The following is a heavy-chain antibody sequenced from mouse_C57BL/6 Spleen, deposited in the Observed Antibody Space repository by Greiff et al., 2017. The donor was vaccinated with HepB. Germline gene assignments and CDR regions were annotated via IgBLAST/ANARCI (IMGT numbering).Heavy chain of an antibody. CDR1: GYTFTSYG. Sequence: VQLQQSGAELARPGASVKLSCKASGYTFTSYGISWVKQRTGQGLEWIGEIYPRSGNTYYNEKFKGKATLTADKSSSTAYMELRSLTSEDSAVYFCARCDYSNYGGAMDYWGQGTSVTVSS. D-gene: IGHD2-5*01. CDR2: IYPRSGNT. J-gene: IGHJ4*01. V-gene: IGHV1-81*01. CDR3: ARCDYSNYGGAMDY.